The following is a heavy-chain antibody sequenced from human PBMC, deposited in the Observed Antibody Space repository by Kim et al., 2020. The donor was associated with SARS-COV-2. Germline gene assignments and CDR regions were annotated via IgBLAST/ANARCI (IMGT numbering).Heavy chain of an antibody. J-gene: IGHJ4*02. CDR3: ARDTGGEFDY. D-gene: IGHD3-16*01. CDR2: NP. Sequence: NPTYAQGFTGRFVFSLDTSVSTAYLQISSLKAEDTAVYYCARDTGGEFDYWGQGTLVTVSS. V-gene: IGHV7-4-1*02.